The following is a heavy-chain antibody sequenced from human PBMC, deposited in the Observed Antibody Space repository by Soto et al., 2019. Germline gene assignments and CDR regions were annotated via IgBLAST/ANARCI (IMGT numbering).Heavy chain of an antibody. CDR2: ISYDGSNK. D-gene: IGHD6-13*01. CDR3: ARDRGYSSSWTFDY. Sequence: QVQLVESGGGVVQPGRSLRLSCAASGFTFSSYAMHWVRQAPGKGLEWVAVISYDGSNKYYADSVKGRFTISRDNSKNPLYLQMSSLRAEDTAVYYCARDRGYSSSWTFDYWGQGTLVTVSS. CDR1: GFTFSSYA. J-gene: IGHJ4*02. V-gene: IGHV3-30-3*01.